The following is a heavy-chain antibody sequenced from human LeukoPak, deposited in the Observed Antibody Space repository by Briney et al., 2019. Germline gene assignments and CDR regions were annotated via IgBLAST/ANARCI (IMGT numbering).Heavy chain of an antibody. CDR2: INPSGGST. V-gene: IGHV1-46*01. Sequence: AAVKVSCKASGYTFTSYYMHWVRQAPGQGLEWMGIINPSGGSTSYAQKFQGRVTMTRDTSTSTVYMELSSLRSEDTAVYYCARDQLYYYDSSGYYYNWFDPWGQGTLVTVSS. J-gene: IGHJ5*02. CDR3: ARDQLYYYDSSGYYYNWFDP. D-gene: IGHD3-22*01. CDR1: GYTFTSYY.